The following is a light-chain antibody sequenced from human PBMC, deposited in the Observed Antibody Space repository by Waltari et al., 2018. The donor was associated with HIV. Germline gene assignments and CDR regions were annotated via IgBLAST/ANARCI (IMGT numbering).Light chain of an antibody. CDR3: AAWDDSLNGYV. Sequence: QSELTQPPSVSGAPGQRVTISCSGSSSNIGSYTVNWYQQLPGTAPKLLIYRNNLRPSGVPDRFAGSKSGTSASLAISGLQSEDEADYSCAAWDDSLNGYVFGTGTKVTVL. CDR2: RNN. CDR1: SSNIGSYT. V-gene: IGLV1-44*01. J-gene: IGLJ1*01.